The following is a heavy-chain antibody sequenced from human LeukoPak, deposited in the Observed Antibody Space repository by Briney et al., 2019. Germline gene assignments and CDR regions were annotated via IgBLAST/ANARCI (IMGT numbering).Heavy chain of an antibody. J-gene: IGHJ3*02. CDR2: IYYSGST. V-gene: IGHV4-39*01. CDR3: ARTQSPTVLWSLGLTNHDAFDI. CDR1: GGSISSSSYY. Sequence: SETLSLTCTVSGGSISSSSYYWGWIRQPPGKGLEWIGSIYYSGSTYYNPSLKSRVTISVDTSKNQFSLKLSSVTAADTAVYYSARTQSPTVLWSLGLTNHDAFDIWGQGTMVTVSS. D-gene: IGHD4-17*01.